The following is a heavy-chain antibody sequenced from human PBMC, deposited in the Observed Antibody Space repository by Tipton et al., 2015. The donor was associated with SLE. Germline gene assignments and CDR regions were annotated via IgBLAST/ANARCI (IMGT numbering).Heavy chain of an antibody. CDR3: ARFSPWTYSDFWSGYYYFDY. CDR2: ISAYNGNT. Sequence: QLVQSGAEVKKPGASVKVSCKASGYTFTSYGISWVRQAPGQGLEWMGWISAYNGNTNYAQKLQGRVTMTTDTSTSTAYMELRSLRSDDTAVYYCARFSPWTYSDFWSGYYYFDYWGQGTRVTVSS. CDR1: GYTFTSYG. D-gene: IGHD3-3*01. V-gene: IGHV1-18*01. J-gene: IGHJ4*02.